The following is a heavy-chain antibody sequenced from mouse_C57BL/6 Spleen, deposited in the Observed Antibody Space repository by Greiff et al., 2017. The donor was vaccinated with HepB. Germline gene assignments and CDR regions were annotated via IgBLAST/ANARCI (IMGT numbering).Heavy chain of an antibody. Sequence: VQLQQSGPELVKPGASVKISCKASGYAFSSSWMNWVKQRPGKGLEWIGRIYPGDGDTNYNGKFKGKATLTADKSSSTAYMQLSSLTSEDSAVYFCARRRLYCNYFDYWGQGTTLTVSS. V-gene: IGHV1-82*01. CDR1: GYAFSSSW. CDR2: IYPGDGDT. J-gene: IGHJ2*01. D-gene: IGHD2-3*01. CDR3: ARRRLYCNYFDY.